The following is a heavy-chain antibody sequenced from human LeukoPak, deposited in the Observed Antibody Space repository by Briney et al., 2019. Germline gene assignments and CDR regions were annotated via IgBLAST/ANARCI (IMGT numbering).Heavy chain of an antibody. Sequence: SETLSLTCTVSGGSISSSSYYWGWIHQPPGKGLEWIGSIYYSGSTYYNPSLKSRVTISVDTSKNQFSLKLSSVTAADTAVYYCGRMGPPHDAFDIWGQGTMVSVSS. CDR3: GRMGPPHDAFDI. CDR1: GGSISSSSYY. V-gene: IGHV4-39*07. D-gene: IGHD1-26*01. CDR2: IYYSGST. J-gene: IGHJ3*02.